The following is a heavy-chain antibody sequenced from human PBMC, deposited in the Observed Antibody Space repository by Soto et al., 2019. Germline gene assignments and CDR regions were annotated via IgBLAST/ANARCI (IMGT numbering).Heavy chain of an antibody. CDR2: TSGGGHYI. J-gene: IGHJ6*02. V-gene: IGHV3-23*01. Sequence: EVRLLESGGGLVQPGGSLRLYCAGSGLTSSNYSMSWVRQAPGKGLEWVSTTSGGGHYIQYRDSVKGRFTISRDNSKNTLYSQKKRQMAKNTLTDDGAAVALVMPDYYGLDVWGQGTMVTVSS. D-gene: IGHD5-12*01. CDR1: GLTSSNYS. CDR3: AAVALVMPDYYGLDV.